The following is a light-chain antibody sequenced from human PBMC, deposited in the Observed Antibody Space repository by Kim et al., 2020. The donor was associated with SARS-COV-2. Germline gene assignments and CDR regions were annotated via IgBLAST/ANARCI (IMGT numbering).Light chain of an antibody. V-gene: IGLV2-14*03. CDR1: SSDIGRYNY. CDR2: DVS. J-gene: IGLJ3*02. Sequence: QSALTQPASVSGSPGQSVTISCTGASSDIGRYNYVSWYQQHPGKAPKLMIYDVSKRPSGVSNRFSGSKSGNTASLTISGLQAEDEADYHCCSYASSTTQVFGGGTQLTVL. CDR3: CSYASSTTQV.